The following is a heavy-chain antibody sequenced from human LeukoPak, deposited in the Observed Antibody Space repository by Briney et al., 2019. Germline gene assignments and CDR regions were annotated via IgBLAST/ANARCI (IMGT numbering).Heavy chain of an antibody. CDR3: AKTHYYDSSGYYFDY. CDR1: GFTFDDYA. Sequence: PGRSLRLSRAASGFTFDDYAMHWVRQAPGKGLEWVSGISWNSGSIGYADSVKGRFTISRDNAKNSLYLQMNSLRAEDTALYYCAKTHYYDSSGYYFDYWGQGTLVTVSS. J-gene: IGHJ4*02. V-gene: IGHV3-9*01. CDR2: ISWNSGSI. D-gene: IGHD3-22*01.